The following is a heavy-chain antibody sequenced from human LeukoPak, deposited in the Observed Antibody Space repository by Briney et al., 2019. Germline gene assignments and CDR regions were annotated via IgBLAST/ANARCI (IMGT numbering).Heavy chain of an antibody. D-gene: IGHD3-10*02. J-gene: IGHJ4*02. CDR3: AKDEYKYVAFFDY. V-gene: IGHV3-23*01. CDR2: ISGSGGST. CDR1: GFTFTSYA. Sequence: GGSLRLSCAASGFTFTSYAMNWGRQAPGKGLEWVSGISGSGGSTYYADSVKGRFTISRDISKNTMYLQMNSLRAEDTAVYYCAKDEYKYVAFFDYWGQGTLVTVSS.